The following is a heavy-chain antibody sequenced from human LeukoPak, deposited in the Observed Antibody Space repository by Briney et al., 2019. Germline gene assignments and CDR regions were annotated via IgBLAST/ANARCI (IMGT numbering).Heavy chain of an antibody. D-gene: IGHD5-24*01. CDR1: GFTFSNYW. V-gene: IGHV3-74*01. J-gene: IGHJ4*02. CDR3: SRDLRGRDDY. CDR2: INEGGSVT. Sequence: PGGSLRLSCAASGFTFSNYWMHWVRQAPGKGLVWVSRINEGGSVTDYADSVKGRFTTSRDNAKNTLYLEMNSLRAEDTAVYYCSRDLRGRDDYWGQGTLVSVSS.